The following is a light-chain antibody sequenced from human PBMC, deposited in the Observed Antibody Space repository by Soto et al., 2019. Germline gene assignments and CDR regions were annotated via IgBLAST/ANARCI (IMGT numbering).Light chain of an antibody. CDR3: QHRNNWPLT. CDR2: GAS. J-gene: IGKJ4*01. CDR1: QSVTSN. V-gene: IGKV3-15*01. Sequence: EIVMTQSPATLSVSPGERATLSCRASQSVTSNLAWYQQKAGQAPRLLIYGASTRATGIPARFSASGSGTDFTLTISSLEPEDFAVYYCQHRNNWPLTFGGGTKVEIK.